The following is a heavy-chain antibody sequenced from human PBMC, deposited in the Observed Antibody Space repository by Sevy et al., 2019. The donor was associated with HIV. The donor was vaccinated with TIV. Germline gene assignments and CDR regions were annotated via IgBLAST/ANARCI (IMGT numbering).Heavy chain of an antibody. CDR2: ISYDGSNK. Sequence: GGSLRLSCAASGFTFSSYAMHWVRQAPGKGLEWVAVISYDGSNKYYADSVKGRFTISRDNSKNTLYLQMNSLRAEGTAVYYCASSSSTLYFDYWGQGTLVTVSS. J-gene: IGHJ4*02. D-gene: IGHD2-2*01. CDR3: ASSSSTLYFDY. V-gene: IGHV3-30-3*01. CDR1: GFTFSSYA.